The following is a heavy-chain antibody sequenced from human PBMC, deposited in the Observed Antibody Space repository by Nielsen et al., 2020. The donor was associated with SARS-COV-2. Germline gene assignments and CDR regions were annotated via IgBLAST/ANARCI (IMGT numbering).Heavy chain of an antibody. CDR1: GFTFSSYG. CDR3: ARASDYSNYDAFDI. CDR2: IWYDGSNK. D-gene: IGHD4-11*01. V-gene: IGHV3-33*08. Sequence: GGSLRLSCAASGFTFSSYGMHWVRQAPGKGLEWVAVIWYDGSNKYYADSVKGRFTISRDNSKNTLYLQMNSLRAEDTAVYYCARASDYSNYDAFDIWGKGTTVTVSS. J-gene: IGHJ3*02.